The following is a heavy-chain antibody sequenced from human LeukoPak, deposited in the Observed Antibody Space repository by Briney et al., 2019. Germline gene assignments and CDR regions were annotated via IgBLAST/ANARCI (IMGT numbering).Heavy chain of an antibody. CDR2: INHSGST. D-gene: IGHD2-2*01. V-gene: IGHV4-34*01. CDR1: GGSFSGYY. CDR3: ARGPLYCSGTSCFGVFDY. Sequence: SETLSLTCAVYGGSFSGYYWSWIRQPPGKGLEWIGEINHSGSTNYNPSLKSRVTISVDTSKNQFSLKLSSVTAADTAVYYCARGPLYCSGTSCFGVFDYWGQGTLVTVSS. J-gene: IGHJ4*02.